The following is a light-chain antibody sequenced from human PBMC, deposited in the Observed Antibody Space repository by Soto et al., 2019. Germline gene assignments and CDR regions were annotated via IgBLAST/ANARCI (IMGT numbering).Light chain of an antibody. J-gene: IGKJ4*01. V-gene: IGKV1-9*01. CDR2: AAS. CDR3: EQVNSYPLS. CDR1: QCISTY. Sequence: DIQLTQSPSFLSASVGDRVTISCRAVQCISTYLAWYQQKPGKAPNRLLYAASTLQSGVPSRFSDSASGTDFSLTISSMPPEEFATYYCEQVNSYPLSFGGGTKVELK.